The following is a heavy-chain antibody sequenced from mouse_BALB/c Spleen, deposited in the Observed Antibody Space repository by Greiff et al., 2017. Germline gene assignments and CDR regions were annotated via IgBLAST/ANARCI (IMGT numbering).Heavy chain of an antibody. D-gene: IGHD1-1*01. Sequence: EVHLVESGGGLVQPGGSRKLSCAASGFTFSSFGMHWVRQAPEKGLEWVAYISSGSSTIYYADTVKGRFTISRDNPKNTLFLQMTSLRSEDTAMYYCARENYYGSTYFAYWGQGTTLTVSS. J-gene: IGHJ2*01. V-gene: IGHV5-17*02. CDR3: ARENYYGSTYFAY. CDR2: ISSGSSTI. CDR1: GFTFSSFG.